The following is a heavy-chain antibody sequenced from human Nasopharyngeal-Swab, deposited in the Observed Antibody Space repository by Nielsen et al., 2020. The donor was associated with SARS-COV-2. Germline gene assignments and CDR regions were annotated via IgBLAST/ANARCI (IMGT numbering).Heavy chain of an antibody. CDR1: GGTFSSYA. J-gene: IGHJ6*03. Sequence: SVKVSCKASGGTFSSYAISWVRQAPGQGLEWMGRIIPILGIANYAQKFQGRVTITADKSTSTAYMELSSLRSEDTAVYYCARDCSSTSCYLYYYYYYMDVWGKGTTVTSP. D-gene: IGHD2-2*01. V-gene: IGHV1-69*04. CDR3: ARDCSSTSCYLYYYYYYMDV. CDR2: IIPILGIA.